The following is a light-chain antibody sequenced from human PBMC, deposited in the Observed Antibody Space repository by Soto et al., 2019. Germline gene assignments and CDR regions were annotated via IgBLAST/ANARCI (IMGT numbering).Light chain of an antibody. Sequence: DIQMTQSPSSLSASVGDRVTITCRASQNINNYLNWYQQKPGKAPKFLMYAASSLQSGVPSRFSGSGAGTDFTLTINGRQPEDFATYYCQQCYSTPLTFGGGTKVEIK. CDR2: AAS. CDR3: QQCYSTPLT. J-gene: IGKJ4*02. V-gene: IGKV1-39*01. CDR1: QNINNY.